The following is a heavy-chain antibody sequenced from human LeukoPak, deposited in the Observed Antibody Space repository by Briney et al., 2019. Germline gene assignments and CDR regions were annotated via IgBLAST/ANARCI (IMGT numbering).Heavy chain of an antibody. J-gene: IGHJ4*02. Sequence: GGSLRLSCAASGFTVSSNEMNWVRQAPGKGLEWVSYISSSGSNIYYADSVKGRFTISRDNAKNSLYLQMNSLRAEDTAVYYCARLTTYHPFDYWGQGTLVTVSS. D-gene: IGHD4-11*01. V-gene: IGHV3-48*03. CDR1: GFTVSSNE. CDR2: ISSSGSNI. CDR3: ARLTTYHPFDY.